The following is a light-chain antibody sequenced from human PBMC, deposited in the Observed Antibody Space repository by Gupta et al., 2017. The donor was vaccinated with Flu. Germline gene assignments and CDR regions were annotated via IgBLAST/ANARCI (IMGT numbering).Light chain of an antibody. CDR3: QAWGAGVRV. CDR2: LNSDGSH. J-gene: IGLJ3*02. V-gene: IGLV4-69*01. CDR1: SGHSTYP. Sequence: QLVLTHSPSASASLGASVKLTCTLSSGHSTYPIAWHQQQQEKGPRFLMKLNSDGSHDKGNGIPDRFSGSSSGAGRYLTISSLQSEDEADYFCQAWGAGVRVFGGGTKLTVL.